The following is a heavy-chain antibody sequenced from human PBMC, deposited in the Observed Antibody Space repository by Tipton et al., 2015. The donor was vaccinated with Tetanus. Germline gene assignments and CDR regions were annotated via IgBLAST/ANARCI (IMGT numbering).Heavy chain of an antibody. Sequence: QMQLVQSGAEVKKPGASVKVSCKASGYTFTGYYMYWVRQAPGQGLEWMGWIDPNSGGTVYAQKFQGRVTMTRETSISTAYMELRGLRSDDTAVYYCARDRGDYIYYGMDVWGPGTTVTVS. CDR3: ARDRGDYIYYGMDV. V-gene: IGHV1-2*02. J-gene: IGHJ6*02. D-gene: IGHD3-22*01. CDR2: IDPNSGGT. CDR1: GYTFTGYY.